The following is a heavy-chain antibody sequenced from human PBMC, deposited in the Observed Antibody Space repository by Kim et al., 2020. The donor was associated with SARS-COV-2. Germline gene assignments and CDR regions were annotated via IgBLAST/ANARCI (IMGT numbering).Heavy chain of an antibody. CDR1: GGTFSSYA. CDR3: ARSGGYGFNYYFDY. V-gene: IGHV1-69*13. Sequence: SVKVSCKASGGTFSSYAISWVRQAPGQGLEWMGGIIPIFGTENYAQKFQGRVTVTADESTSTAYMELNSLRSDDTAVYYCARSGGYGFNYYFDYWGQGTLVTVPS. J-gene: IGHJ4*02. CDR2: IIPIFGTE. D-gene: IGHD5-12*01.